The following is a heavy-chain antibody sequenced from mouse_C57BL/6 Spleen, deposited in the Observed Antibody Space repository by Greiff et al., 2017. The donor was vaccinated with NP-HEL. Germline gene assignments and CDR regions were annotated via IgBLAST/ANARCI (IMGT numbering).Heavy chain of an antibody. D-gene: IGHD1-1*01. J-gene: IGHJ4*01. Sequence: QVQLQQPGAELVKPGASVKLSCKASGYTFTSYWMQWVKQRPGQGLEWIGELDPSDSYTNYNQKFKGKATLTVDTSSSTAYMQLSSLTSEDSAVYYCARGHGSSYYYAMDYWGQGTSVTVSS. CDR2: LDPSDSYT. CDR1: GYTFTSYW. CDR3: ARGHGSSYYYAMDY. V-gene: IGHV1-50*01.